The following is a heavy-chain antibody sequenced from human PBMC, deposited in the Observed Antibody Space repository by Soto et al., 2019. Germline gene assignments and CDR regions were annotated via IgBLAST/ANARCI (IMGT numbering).Heavy chain of an antibody. CDR1: GFTFSSYA. J-gene: IGHJ6*02. CDR3: ARSKVGAATHYYYYGMDV. D-gene: IGHD2-15*01. Sequence: EVQLVESGEGLVQPGGSLRLSCAASGFTFSSYAMHWVRQAPGKGLEYVSAISSNGGSTYYADSVKGRFTISRDNSKNTLYLQMGSLRAEDMAVYYCARSKVGAATHYYYYGMDVWGQGTTVTVSS. V-gene: IGHV3-64*02. CDR2: ISSNGGST.